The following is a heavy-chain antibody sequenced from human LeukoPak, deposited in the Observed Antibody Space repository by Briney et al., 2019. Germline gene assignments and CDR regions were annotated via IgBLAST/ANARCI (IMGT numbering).Heavy chain of an antibody. CDR2: ISWNSGSI. CDR1: GFTFDDYA. CDR3: AKGQWLGPLDY. D-gene: IGHD6-19*01. Sequence: GGSLRLSCAASGFTFDDYAMHWVRQAPGKGLEWISGISWNSGSIGYADSAKGRFTISRDNAKNSLYLQMNSLRAEDTALYYCAKGQWLGPLDYWGQGTLVTVSS. V-gene: IGHV3-9*01. J-gene: IGHJ4*02.